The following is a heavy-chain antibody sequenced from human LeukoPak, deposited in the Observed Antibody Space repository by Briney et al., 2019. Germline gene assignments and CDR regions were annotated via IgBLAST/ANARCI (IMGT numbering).Heavy chain of an antibody. Sequence: GGSLRLSCAASGFTFSSCALSWVRQAPGKGLEWVAVIWYDGSNKYYADSVKGRFTISRDNSKNTLYLQMNSLRAEDTAVYYCAREALPYYYDSSGYYYYYYGMDVWGQGTTVTVSS. CDR2: IWYDGSNK. J-gene: IGHJ6*02. V-gene: IGHV3-33*08. CDR1: GFTFSSCA. CDR3: AREALPYYYDSSGYYYYYYGMDV. D-gene: IGHD3-22*01.